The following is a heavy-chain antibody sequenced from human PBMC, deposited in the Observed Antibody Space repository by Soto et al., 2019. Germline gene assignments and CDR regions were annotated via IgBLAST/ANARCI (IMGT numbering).Heavy chain of an antibody. D-gene: IGHD3-3*01. J-gene: IGHJ4*02. CDR3: ARARFGGLGAILADS. CDR1: GFTVSNNY. CDR2: IYRGGST. Sequence: EVQLVNSGGGLVQPGGSLRLSCAASGFTVSNNYMSWVRQAPGKGLEWVSVIYRGGSTYYADSVKDRFTISRDNSENTLYLQLSSLRAEDTAVYYCARARFGGLGAILADSWGQGTLVTVSS. V-gene: IGHV3-66*01.